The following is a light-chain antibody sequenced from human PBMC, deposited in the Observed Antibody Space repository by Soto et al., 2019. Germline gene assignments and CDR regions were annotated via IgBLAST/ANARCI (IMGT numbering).Light chain of an antibody. Sequence: QSVLTQPAAVSGSPGQSITISCTGTVSDVGGYDSVSWYQQHPGRAPKLIIYGGNNRASGVSNRFSASKSADTASLTISGLQAEDEANYYCCSYTTSTTYVFGTGTKVTVL. CDR1: VSDVGGYDS. J-gene: IGLJ1*01. CDR3: CSYTTSTTYV. CDR2: GGN. V-gene: IGLV2-14*03.